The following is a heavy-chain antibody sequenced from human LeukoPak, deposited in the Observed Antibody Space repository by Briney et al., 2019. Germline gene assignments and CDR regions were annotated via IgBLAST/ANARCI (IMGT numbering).Heavy chain of an antibody. D-gene: IGHD3-22*01. J-gene: IGHJ4*02. Sequence: GESLKISCKGSGYSFTNYWIGWVRQAPGQGLEWMGWISAYNGNTNYAQKLQGRVTMTTDTSTSTAYMELRSLRSDDTAVYYCARYDSSGLIDYWGQGTLVTVSS. V-gene: IGHV1-18*04. CDR1: GYSFTNYW. CDR2: ISAYNGNT. CDR3: ARYDSSGLIDY.